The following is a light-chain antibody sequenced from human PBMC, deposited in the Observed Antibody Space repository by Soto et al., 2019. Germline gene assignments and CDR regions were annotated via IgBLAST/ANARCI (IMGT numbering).Light chain of an antibody. CDR1: SSDVGTYNY. V-gene: IGLV2-14*01. CDR3: SSHTGSTVV. J-gene: IGLJ2*01. Sequence: QSALTQPASVSGSPGQSITISCTGTSSDVGTYNYVSWYQQHPGKAPKLMIYDVSNRPSGVFNRFSGSKSGNTASLTISGLQAEDEADYYCSSHTGSTVVFGGGTQLTVL. CDR2: DVS.